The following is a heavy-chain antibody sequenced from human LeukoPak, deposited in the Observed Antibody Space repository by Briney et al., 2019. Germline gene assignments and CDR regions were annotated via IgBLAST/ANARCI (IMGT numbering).Heavy chain of an antibody. J-gene: IGHJ4*02. CDR2: IYYSGSA. D-gene: IGHD5-18*01. Sequence: PSETLSLTCTVSGGSISSYYWSWIRQPPGKGLEWIGYIYYSGSANYNPSLKSRVTISIDTSKNQFSLNLSSVTAADTAVYYCARGASGYSYGWGQGTLVTVSS. V-gene: IGHV4-59*01. CDR1: GGSISSYY. CDR3: ARGASGYSYG.